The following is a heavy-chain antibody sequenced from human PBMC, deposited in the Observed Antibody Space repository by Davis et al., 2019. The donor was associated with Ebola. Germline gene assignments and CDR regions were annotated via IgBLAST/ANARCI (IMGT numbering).Heavy chain of an antibody. Sequence: ASVKVFCKASGYTFTSYDINWVRQATGQGLVWMGWMNPNSGNKGYAQKFQGRVTMTRNTSISTAYMELSSLRSEDTAVYYCARGRGQWLVGEILYYIYDGMDVWGQGTTVTVSS. CDR3: ARGRGQWLVGEILYYIYDGMDV. V-gene: IGHV1-8*01. CDR1: GYTFTSYD. J-gene: IGHJ6*02. CDR2: MNPNSGNK. D-gene: IGHD6-19*01.